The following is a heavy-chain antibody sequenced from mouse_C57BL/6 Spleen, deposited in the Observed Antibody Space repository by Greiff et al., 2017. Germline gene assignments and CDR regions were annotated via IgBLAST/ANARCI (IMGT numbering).Heavy chain of an antibody. D-gene: IGHD1-1*01. CDR1: GFTFTDYY. Sequence: EVQGVESGGGLVQPGGSLSLSCAASGFTFTDYYMSWVRQPPGKALEWLGFIRNKANGYTTEYSASVKGRFTISRDNSQSILYLQMNALRAEDSATYYCARYIYYGSSYFYYFDYWGQGTTLTVSS. CDR2: IRNKANGYTT. V-gene: IGHV7-3*01. J-gene: IGHJ2*01. CDR3: ARYIYYGSSYFYYFDY.